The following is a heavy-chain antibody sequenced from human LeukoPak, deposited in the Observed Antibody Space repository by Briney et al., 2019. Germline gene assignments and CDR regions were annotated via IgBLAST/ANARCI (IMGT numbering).Heavy chain of an antibody. J-gene: IGHJ5*02. V-gene: IGHV4-59*01. Sequence: SETLSLTCTVSGGSISSNYWSWIRQPPGKGPEWIGYIYYSGSTNYNPSLKSRVIISVDTSKNQFSLTLRSVTAADTAVYYCAKHLTNAYYDMIWFDPWGQGTLVTVSS. D-gene: IGHD3-16*01. CDR2: IYYSGST. CDR1: GGSISSNY. CDR3: AKHLTNAYYDMIWFDP.